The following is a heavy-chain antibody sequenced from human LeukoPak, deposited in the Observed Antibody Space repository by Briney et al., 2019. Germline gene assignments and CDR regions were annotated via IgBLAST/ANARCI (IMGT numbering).Heavy chain of an antibody. D-gene: IGHD3-10*01. CDR2: ISSSSSYI. Sequence: GGSLRLSCAPSGFTFSSYGMHWVRQAPGKGLEWVSSISSSSSYIYYADSVKGRFTVSRDNAKNSLYLQMNSLRAEDTAVYYCARDYGSGSYPPGYWGQGTLVTVSS. CDR3: ARDYGSGSYPPGY. J-gene: IGHJ4*02. CDR1: GFTFSSYG. V-gene: IGHV3-21*01.